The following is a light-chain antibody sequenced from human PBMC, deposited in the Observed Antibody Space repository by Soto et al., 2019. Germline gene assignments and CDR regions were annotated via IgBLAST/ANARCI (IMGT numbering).Light chain of an antibody. CDR2: DAS. Sequence: DIHMTQSPSSLSASVGDRVTITCQASQDISKYLNWYQLQPGKAPRLLIYDASNVDAGVPSRFSGSGSGTDFTLTISSLQPEDIATYFCQQFDTLPPAFGQGTKLEIK. CDR3: QQFDTLPPA. V-gene: IGKV1-33*01. J-gene: IGKJ2*01. CDR1: QDISKY.